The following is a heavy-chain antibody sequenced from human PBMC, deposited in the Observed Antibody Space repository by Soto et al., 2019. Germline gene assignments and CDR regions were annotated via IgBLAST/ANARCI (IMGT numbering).Heavy chain of an antibody. D-gene: IGHD1-1*01. CDR1: GDSVSSTSAA. CDR3: VRADWNDAGS. CDR2: TRYTSKWSY. Sequence: SQTLSLTCAISGDSVSSTSAAWEWIRQTPSRGFEWLGRTRYTSKWSYEYALSVKGRITIRPDTSKNHFSLQLDSVTPEDTAVYYSVRADWNDAGSWGQGTLVTVYS. V-gene: IGHV6-1*01. J-gene: IGHJ5*02.